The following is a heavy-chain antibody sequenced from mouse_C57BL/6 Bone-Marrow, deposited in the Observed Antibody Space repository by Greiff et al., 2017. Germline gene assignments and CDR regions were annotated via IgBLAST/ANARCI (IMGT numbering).Heavy chain of an antibody. CDR1: GYTFTDYY. V-gene: IGHV1-76*01. J-gene: IGHJ4*01. CDR2: LYPGSGNT. Sequence: QVQLQQSGAELVRPGASVKLSCKASGYTFTDYYINWVKQRPGQGLEWIARLYPGSGNTYYNEKFKGKATLTAEKSSSTAYMQLSSLTSEDSAVYFCARGGYYGYYAMDYWCQGTSVTVSS. CDR3: ARGGYYGYYAMDY. D-gene: IGHD1-1*01.